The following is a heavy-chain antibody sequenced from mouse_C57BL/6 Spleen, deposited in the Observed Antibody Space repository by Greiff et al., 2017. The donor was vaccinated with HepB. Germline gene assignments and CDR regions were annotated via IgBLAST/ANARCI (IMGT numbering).Heavy chain of an antibody. D-gene: IGHD3-2*02. CDR3: ASGDSSGYGAMDY. Sequence: QVQLQQPGAELVRPGPSVKLSCKASGYTFTSYWMHWVKQRPGQGLEWIGVIDPSDSYTNYNQKFKGKATLTVDTSSSTAYMQLSSLTSEDSAVYYCASGDSSGYGAMDYWGQGTSVTVSS. J-gene: IGHJ4*01. V-gene: IGHV1-59*01. CDR1: GYTFTSYW. CDR2: IDPSDSYT.